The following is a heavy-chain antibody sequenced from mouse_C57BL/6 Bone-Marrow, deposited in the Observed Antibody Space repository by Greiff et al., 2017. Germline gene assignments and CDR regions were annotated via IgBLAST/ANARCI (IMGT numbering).Heavy chain of an antibody. CDR2: IYPSDSET. V-gene: IGHV1-61*01. J-gene: IGHJ4*01. CDR1: GYTFTSYW. CDR3: ARHHYGSSMDY. D-gene: IGHD1-1*01. Sequence: QVHVKQPGAELVRPGSSVKLSCKASGYTFTSYWMDWVKQRPGQGLEWIGNIYPSDSETHYNQKFKDKATLTVDKSSSTAYMQLSSLTSEDSAVYYCARHHYGSSMDYWGQGTSVTVSS.